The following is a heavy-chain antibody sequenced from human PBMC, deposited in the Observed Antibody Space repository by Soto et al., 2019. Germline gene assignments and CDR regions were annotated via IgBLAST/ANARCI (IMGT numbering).Heavy chain of an antibody. CDR3: AKGYYSGYDLAYFDY. CDR2: ISGSGDNT. Sequence: GXLXXSCAAXXFSFDDXXXXXVRQATGKXLEWVSAISGSGDNTYXADSVKGRFTISRDNSRNXXYLQLNTLRAEDTALYYCAKGYYSGYDLAYFDYWGQGTLVTVSS. CDR1: XFSFDDXX. J-gene: IGHJ4*02. D-gene: IGHD5-12*01. V-gene: IGHV3-23*01.